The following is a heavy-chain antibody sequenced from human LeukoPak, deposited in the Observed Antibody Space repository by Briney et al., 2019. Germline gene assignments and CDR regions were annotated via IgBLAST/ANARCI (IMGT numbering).Heavy chain of an antibody. CDR1: GYTFTSYG. J-gene: IGHJ5*02. V-gene: IGHV1-18*01. Sequence: ASVKVSCKASGYTFTSYGISWVRQAPGQGLEWMGWISAYNGNTNYAQKLQGRVTMTTDTSTSTAYMELRSLRSDDTAVYYCASDVKKWLVNGNWFDPWGQGTLVTVSS. CDR2: ISAYNGNT. D-gene: IGHD6-19*01. CDR3: ASDVKKWLVNGNWFDP.